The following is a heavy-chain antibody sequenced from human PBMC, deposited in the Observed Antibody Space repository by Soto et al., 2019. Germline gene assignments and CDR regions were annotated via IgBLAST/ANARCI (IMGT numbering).Heavy chain of an antibody. CDR3: ARDPLYCSGGSCYAALDP. J-gene: IGHJ5*02. D-gene: IGHD2-15*01. V-gene: IGHV3-48*03. Sequence: GGSLRLSCAASGFTFSSYEMNWVRQAPGKGLEWVSYISSSGSTIYYADSVKGRFTISRDNAKNSPYLQMNSLRAEDTAVYYCARDPLYCSGGSCYAALDPWGQGTLVTVSS. CDR1: GFTFSSYE. CDR2: ISSSGSTI.